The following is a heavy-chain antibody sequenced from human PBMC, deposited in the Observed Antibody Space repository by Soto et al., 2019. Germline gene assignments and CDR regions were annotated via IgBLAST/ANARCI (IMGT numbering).Heavy chain of an antibody. Sequence: EVQLVESGGGLVRPGGSLRLSCAASGFTFSDYDMNWVRQTPGKGLEWVSYISSSGSTIYYADSVKGRFTISRDNAKNSLDLRMNSLRAEDMAVYYCARDRPDLGLVFDYWGQGAPVTVSS. CDR1: GFTFSDYD. J-gene: IGHJ4*02. D-gene: IGHD2-8*02. V-gene: IGHV3-48*03. CDR3: ARDRPDLGLVFDY. CDR2: ISSSGSTI.